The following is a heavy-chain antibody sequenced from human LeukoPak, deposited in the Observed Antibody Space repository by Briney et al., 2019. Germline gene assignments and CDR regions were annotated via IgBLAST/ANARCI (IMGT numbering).Heavy chain of an antibody. CDR1: GGTFSSYA. CDR2: IIPIFGTA. D-gene: IGHD3-10*01. J-gene: IGHJ4*02. Sequence: SVKVSCKASGGTFSSYAISWVRQAPGQGLEWMGGIIPIFGTANYAQKFQGRVTITADESTSTAYMELSSLRSEDTAVYYCARSLYYYGSGSYYWDRFDYWGQGTLVTVSS. V-gene: IGHV1-69*01. CDR3: ARSLYYYGSGSYYWDRFDY.